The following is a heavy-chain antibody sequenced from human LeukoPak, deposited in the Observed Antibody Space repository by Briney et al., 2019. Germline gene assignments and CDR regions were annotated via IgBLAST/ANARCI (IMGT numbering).Heavy chain of an antibody. D-gene: IGHD3-16*02. CDR3: AKVDISGRYRRLFEY. CDR2: ISGTGGST. CDR1: GFTFSSSG. Sequence: PGGSLRLSCAASGFTFSSSGMSWVRQAPGKGLEWVSVISGTGGSTYYADSVKGRFTISRDNSENTLYLQMNSLRPEHTALYYCAKVDISGRYRRLFEYWGQGTLVTVSS. V-gene: IGHV3-23*01. J-gene: IGHJ4*02.